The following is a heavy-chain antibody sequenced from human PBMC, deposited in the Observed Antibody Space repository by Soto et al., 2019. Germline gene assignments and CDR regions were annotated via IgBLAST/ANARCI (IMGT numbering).Heavy chain of an antibody. CDR1: GFSFRDAW. CDR3: TTDGSFGGVVVAFHL. J-gene: IGHJ3*01. CDR2: IKSRAAGGAI. D-gene: IGHD3-10*01. Sequence: EVQMLESGGGLVKPGGSLRLSCAVSGFSFRDAWMNWVRQAPGKGLEWVGRIKSRAAGGAIDYAAPVKGRFTISRDDSEDTLYLQINSLKTEDTAIYYCTTDGSFGGVVVAFHLWGQGTMLSVSS. V-gene: IGHV3-15*07.